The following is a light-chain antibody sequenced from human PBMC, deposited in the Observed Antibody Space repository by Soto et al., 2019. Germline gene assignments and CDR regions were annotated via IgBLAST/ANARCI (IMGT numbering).Light chain of an antibody. V-gene: IGKV3-11*01. CDR3: QQRANWPPT. Sequence: EIVMTQSPATLSVSPGERATLSCRASQSVSSNLAWYQQKPGQAPRLLIYDASNRATGIPARFSGSGSGTDFTLTISSLEAEDFAIYYCQQRANWPPTFGQGTRLEI. CDR1: QSVSSN. CDR2: DAS. J-gene: IGKJ5*01.